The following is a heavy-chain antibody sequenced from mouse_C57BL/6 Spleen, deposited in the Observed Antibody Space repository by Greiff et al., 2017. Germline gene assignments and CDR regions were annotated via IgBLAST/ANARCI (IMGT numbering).Heavy chain of an antibody. D-gene: IGHD2-4*01. CDR3: ARGRYYDYDAFDY. Sequence: VQLQQPGTELVKPGASVKLSCKASGYTFTSYWMHWVKQRPGQGLEWIGNINPSNGGTNYNEKFKSKATLTVDKSSSTAYMQLSSLTSEDSAVYYCARGRYYDYDAFDYWGQGTTLTVSS. V-gene: IGHV1-53*01. CDR2: INPSNGGT. CDR1: GYTFTSYW. J-gene: IGHJ2*01.